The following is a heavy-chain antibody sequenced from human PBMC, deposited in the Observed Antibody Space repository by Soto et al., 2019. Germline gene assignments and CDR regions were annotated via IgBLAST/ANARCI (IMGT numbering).Heavy chain of an antibody. Sequence: PSETLSLTCTVSGGSISSSSSYWGWIRQPPGKGLEWIGSINYSGSTNYNPSLKSRVTISVDTSKNQFSLKLSSVTAADTAVYYCARSSYDIPLFDYWGQGTLVTVSS. D-gene: IGHD3-9*01. V-gene: IGHV4-39*07. CDR2: INYSGST. J-gene: IGHJ4*02. CDR3: ARSSYDIPLFDY. CDR1: GGSISSSSSY.